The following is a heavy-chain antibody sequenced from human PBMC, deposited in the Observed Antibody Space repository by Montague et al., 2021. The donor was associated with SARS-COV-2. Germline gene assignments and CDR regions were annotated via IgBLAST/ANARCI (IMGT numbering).Heavy chain of an antibody. CDR2: ISAYNGNT. D-gene: IGHD5-12*01. CDR1: GYTFSSYG. J-gene: IGHJ4*02. V-gene: IGHV1-18*01. Sequence: SLKVSCKASGYTFSSYGISWVRQAPGQGLEWMGWISAYNGNTNYXQKLQGRVTMTTEKSTSTAYMELRSLRSDDTALYYCARVKWLRLDYWGQGTLVTVSS. CDR3: ARVKWLRLDY.